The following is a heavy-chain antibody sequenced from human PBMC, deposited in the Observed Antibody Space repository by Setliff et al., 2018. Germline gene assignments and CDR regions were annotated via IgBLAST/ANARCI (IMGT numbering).Heavy chain of an antibody. CDR3: ARGRNVAARLLDS. Sequence: SETLSLTCAAYGGTFSDYYWTWIRQPPGKGLEWVGEINHRGSTNYNPSHKSRVTISVDTSKDQFSLKLISMTAADTAVYYCARGRNVAARLLDSWGQGTLVTVSS. CDR1: GGTFSDYY. J-gene: IGHJ4*02. CDR2: INHRGST. V-gene: IGHV4-34*01. D-gene: IGHD6-6*01.